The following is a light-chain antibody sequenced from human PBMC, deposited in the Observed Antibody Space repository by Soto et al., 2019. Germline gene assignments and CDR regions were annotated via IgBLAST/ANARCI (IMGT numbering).Light chain of an antibody. CDR3: QQRSNWPPIT. CDR1: QSISSY. Sequence: EIVLTQSPATLSLSPGERATLSCRASQSISSYLAWYQQKPGQAPRLLIYGASTRATGIPARFSGGGSGTDFTLTIDNLEPEDFAIYYCQQRSNWPPITFGQGTRLEIK. CDR2: GAS. V-gene: IGKV3-11*01. J-gene: IGKJ5*01.